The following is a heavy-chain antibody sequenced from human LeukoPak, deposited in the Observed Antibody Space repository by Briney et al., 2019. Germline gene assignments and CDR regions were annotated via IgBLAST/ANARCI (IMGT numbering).Heavy chain of an antibody. CDR3: ARRPYSGSPNWFDP. V-gene: IGHV5-51*01. Sequence: LKXSXKGSGYSFXTYWIAWARQMPGKGLEWMGIINLGDSDTKYSPSFQGQVTISLDKSISTAYLQWRSLKASDTAMYYCARRPYSGSPNWFDPWGQGTLVTVSS. CDR1: GYSFXTYW. J-gene: IGHJ5*02. CDR2: INLGDSDT. D-gene: IGHD1-26*01.